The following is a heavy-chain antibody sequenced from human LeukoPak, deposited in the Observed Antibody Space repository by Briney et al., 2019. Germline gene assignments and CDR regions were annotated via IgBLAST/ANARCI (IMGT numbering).Heavy chain of an antibody. CDR1: GFTFSSYN. J-gene: IGHJ4*02. V-gene: IGHV3-48*02. Sequence: GGSLRLSCAASGFTFSSYNMHWVRQTPGKGLEWVSYISSSSSTIYYADSVKGRFTISRDNAKNLLYLQMNSLRDEDTAVYYCARAGYWGQGTLVTVSS. CDR3: ARAGY. CDR2: ISSSSSTI.